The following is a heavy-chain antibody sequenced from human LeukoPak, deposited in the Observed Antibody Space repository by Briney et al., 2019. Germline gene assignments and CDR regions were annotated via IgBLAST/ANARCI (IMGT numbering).Heavy chain of an antibody. CDR1: GGSISSFS. V-gene: IGHV4-4*09. Sequence: PSETLSLTCTVSGGSISSFSWSWIRQPPGKGLEWIGYIYPSGTTNYNPSLKSRVTISVDTSKNQFSLKLSSVTAADTAVYYCAREYSSSSPFDYWGQGTLVTVSS. CDR3: AREYSSSSPFDY. D-gene: IGHD6-6*01. J-gene: IGHJ4*02. CDR2: IYPSGTT.